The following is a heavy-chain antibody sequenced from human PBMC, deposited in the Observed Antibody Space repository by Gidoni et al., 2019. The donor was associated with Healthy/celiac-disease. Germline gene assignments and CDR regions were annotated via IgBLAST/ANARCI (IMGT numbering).Heavy chain of an antibody. V-gene: IGHV1-69*06. Sequence: GTFSSYAISWVRQAPGQGLEWMGGIIPIFGTANYAQKFQGRVTITANKSTSTAYMELSSLRSEDTAVYYCARDWSGWDGYFDYWGQGTLVTVSS. J-gene: IGHJ4*02. CDR2: IIPIFGTA. CDR1: GTFSSYA. D-gene: IGHD1-26*01. CDR3: ARDWSGWDGYFDY.